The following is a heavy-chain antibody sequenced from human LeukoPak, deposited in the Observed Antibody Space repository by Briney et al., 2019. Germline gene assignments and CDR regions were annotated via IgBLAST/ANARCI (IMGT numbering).Heavy chain of an antibody. CDR2: ISGGAAST. Sequence: GGSLRLSCSASGFTFHSFAMSWVRLPPGKGLEWVSTISGGAASTYYAESVRGRFTISRDNSENTLYLRMDNLRAEDSAIYYCANDHHNFDNTQFSYYFDSWGQGALVTVSS. J-gene: IGHJ4*02. V-gene: IGHV3-23*01. D-gene: IGHD3-22*01. CDR3: ANDHHNFDNTQFSYYFDS. CDR1: GFTFHSFA.